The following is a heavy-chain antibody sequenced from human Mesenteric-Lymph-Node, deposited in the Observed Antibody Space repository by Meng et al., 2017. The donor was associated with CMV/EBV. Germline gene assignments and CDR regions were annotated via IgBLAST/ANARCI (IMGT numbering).Heavy chain of an antibody. J-gene: IGHJ5*02. CDR1: GFTFSSYW. CDR3: ARGPGYRWFDP. V-gene: IGHV3-74*01. CDR2: INSDGSST. D-gene: IGHD5-12*01. Sequence: GGSLRLSCAASGFTFSSYWMHWVRQAPGKGLVWVSRINSDGSSTSYADSVKGRFTISRDNAKNTLYLQMNSLRAEDTAVYYCARGPGYRWFDPWGQGTLVTVSS.